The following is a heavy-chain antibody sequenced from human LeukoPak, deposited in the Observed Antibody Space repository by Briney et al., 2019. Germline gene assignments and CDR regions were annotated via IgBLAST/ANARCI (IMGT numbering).Heavy chain of an antibody. CDR1: GVSISSYY. V-gene: IGHV4-59*01. CDR3: ARENSSSWFDP. J-gene: IGHJ5*02. CDR2: IYYSGST. Sequence: SETLSLTCTVSGVSISSYYWSWIRQPPGKGLEWIGYIYYSGSTDYNPSLKSRVTISVDTSKNQLSLKLSSVTAADTAVYYCARENSSSWFDPWGQGTLVTVSS. D-gene: IGHD6-13*01.